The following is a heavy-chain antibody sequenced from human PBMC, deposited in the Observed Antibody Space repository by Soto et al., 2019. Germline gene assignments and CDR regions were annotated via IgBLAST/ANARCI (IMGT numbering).Heavy chain of an antibody. CDR1: GYTFTGYG. J-gene: IGHJ4*02. Sequence: ASVKLSFKASGYTFTGYGISWVRQAPGQGLEWMGWISAYNGNTNYAQKLQGRVTMTTDTSTSTAYMELRSLRSDDTAVYYCPRGYSYKYFDYWGQGILVTVSS. V-gene: IGHV1-18*01. CDR2: ISAYNGNT. CDR3: PRGYSYKYFDY. D-gene: IGHD5-18*01.